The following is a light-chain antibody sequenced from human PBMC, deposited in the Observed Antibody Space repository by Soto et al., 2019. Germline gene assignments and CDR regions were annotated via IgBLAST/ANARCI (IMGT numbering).Light chain of an antibody. J-gene: IGKJ5*01. CDR1: QGISNY. CDR2: AAS. V-gene: IGKV1-9*01. Sequence: DIRLTQSPSLLSASVGDRVTITCRASQGISNYLAWYQQKPGKAPQLLIYAASTLHIGVPSRFSGSGSGAEFTLSISRLQPEDLATYYGQQLNSYPITFGQPTRLAIK. CDR3: QQLNSYPIT.